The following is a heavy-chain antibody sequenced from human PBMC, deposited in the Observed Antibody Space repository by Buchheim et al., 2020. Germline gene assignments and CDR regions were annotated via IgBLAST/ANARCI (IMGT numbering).Heavy chain of an antibody. Sequence: QVQLQQWGAGLLKPSETLSLTCAVYGGSISSSNWWSWVRQPPGKGLEWIGEIYHSGSTNYNPSLKSRVTISVDKSKNQFSLKLSSVTAADTAVYYCASWEPGYYYYGMDVWGQGTT. CDR2: IYHSGST. J-gene: IGHJ6*02. V-gene: IGHV4-4*02. D-gene: IGHD1-26*01. CDR3: ASWEPGYYYYGMDV. CDR1: GGSISSSNW.